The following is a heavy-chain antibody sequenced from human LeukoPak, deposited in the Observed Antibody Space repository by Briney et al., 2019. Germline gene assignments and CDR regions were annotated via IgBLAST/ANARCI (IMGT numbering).Heavy chain of an antibody. CDR3: AKTDYYYDSSGYYDY. J-gene: IGHJ4*02. V-gene: IGHV3-23*01. CDR1: GFTFSSYA. Sequence: GGSLRLSCAASGFTFSSYAMSWVRQAPGKGLEWVSAISGSGGSTYYADSVKGRFTISRDNSKNTLYLQMNSLGAEDTAVYYCAKTDYYYDSSGYYDYWGQGTLVTVSS. D-gene: IGHD3-22*01. CDR2: ISGSGGST.